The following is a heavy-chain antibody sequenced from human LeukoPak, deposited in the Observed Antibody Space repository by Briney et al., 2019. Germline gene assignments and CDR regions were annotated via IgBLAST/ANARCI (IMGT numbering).Heavy chain of an antibody. CDR1: GGSISSGGYY. CDR3: ARGYDTAMAYYFDY. V-gene: IGHV4-31*03. Sequence: SETLSLTCTVSGGSISSGGYYWSWICQHPGKGLEWIGYIYYSGSTYYNPSLKSRVTISVDTSKNQFSLKLSSVTAADTAVYYCARGYDTAMAYYFDYWGQGTLVTVSS. CDR2: IYYSGST. D-gene: IGHD5-18*01. J-gene: IGHJ4*02.